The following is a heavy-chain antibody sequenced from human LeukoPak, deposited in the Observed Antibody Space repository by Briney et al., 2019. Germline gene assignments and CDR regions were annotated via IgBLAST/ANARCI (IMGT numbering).Heavy chain of an antibody. Sequence: HPGGSLRLSCAASGFTFSTYWMKWVRQAPGKGLEWVASIKEDGSDKYYVDSVKGRFSIPRDNAKNSLYLQMNSLRTEDTAVYYCAKGGHYNFDYWGQGTLVTVSS. J-gene: IGHJ4*02. D-gene: IGHD4-11*01. V-gene: IGHV3-7*01. CDR2: IKEDGSDK. CDR1: GFTFSTYW. CDR3: AKGGHYNFDY.